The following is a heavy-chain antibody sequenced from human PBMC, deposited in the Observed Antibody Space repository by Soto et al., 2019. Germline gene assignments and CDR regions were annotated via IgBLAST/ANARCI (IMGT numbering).Heavy chain of an antibody. D-gene: IGHD6-13*01. CDR3: EKDRGGCGSPCPPGDYYYGMDV. CDR2: ISYDGSNK. V-gene: IGHV3-30*18. Sequence: GGSLRLSCAASGFTFSSYGMHWVRQAPGKGLEWVAVISYDGSNKYYADSVKGRFTISRDNSKNTLYLQMNSLRAEDTAVYYCEKDRGGCGSPCPPGDYYYGMDVWGQGTTVTVSS. CDR1: GFTFSSYG. J-gene: IGHJ6*02.